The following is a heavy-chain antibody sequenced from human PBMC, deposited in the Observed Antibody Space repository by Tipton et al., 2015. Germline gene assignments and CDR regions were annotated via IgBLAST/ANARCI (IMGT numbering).Heavy chain of an antibody. CDR2: ISGSGGST. CDR1: GFTFSSYA. J-gene: IGHJ4*02. V-gene: IGHV3-23*01. CDR3: ATGPNDSCAYHY. D-gene: IGHD3-16*01. Sequence: SLRLSCAASGFTFSSYAMSWVRQAPGKGLEWVSAISGSGGSTYYADSVKGRFNISRDTSKNTLYLQLNSLRADDTAVYYCATGPNDSCAYHYWGQGTLVTVSS.